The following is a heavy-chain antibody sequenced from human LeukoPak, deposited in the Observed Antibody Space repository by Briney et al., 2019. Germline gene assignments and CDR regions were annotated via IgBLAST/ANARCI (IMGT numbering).Heavy chain of an antibody. CDR1: GFTFSDHY. CDR2: TRNKANSYTT. D-gene: IGHD3-22*01. V-gene: IGHV3-72*01. J-gene: IGHJ4*02. Sequence: VGSLRLSCAASGFTFSDHYMDWVRQAPGKGLEWVGRTRNKANSYTTEYAASVKGRFTISRDDSKNSLYLQMNSLKTEDTAVYYCARGPRWYYYDSSGFVDYWGQGTLVTVSS. CDR3: ARGPRWYYYDSSGFVDY.